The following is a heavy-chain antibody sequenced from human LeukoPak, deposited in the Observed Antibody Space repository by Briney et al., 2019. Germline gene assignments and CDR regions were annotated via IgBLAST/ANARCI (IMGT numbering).Heavy chain of an antibody. Sequence: GGSLRLSCAASGFTFSRYEMNWVRQAPGKGLEWVSYISSSGSTIYYADSVKGRFTISRDNAKNSLYLQMNSLRAEDTAVYYCARAPYYDSSGYLDYWGQGTLVTVSS. CDR1: GFTFSRYE. CDR2: ISSSGSTI. D-gene: IGHD3-22*01. CDR3: ARAPYYDSSGYLDY. V-gene: IGHV3-48*03. J-gene: IGHJ4*02.